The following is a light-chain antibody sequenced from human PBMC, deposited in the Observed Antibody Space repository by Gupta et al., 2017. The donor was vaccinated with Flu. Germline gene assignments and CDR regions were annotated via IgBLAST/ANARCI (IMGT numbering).Light chain of an antibody. J-gene: IGKJ3*01. Sequence: TLSLSPGERATLSCRASQSVSSYFVSYYQKQREAPTRLIYDGANRGTGSIPNCSGSGGATAVNMSISSRVQADFEVYYCQQQLDGPPILTFGHGTKLDIK. CDR2: DGA. V-gene: IGKV3-11*01. CDR3: QQQLDGPPILT. CDR1: QSVSSY.